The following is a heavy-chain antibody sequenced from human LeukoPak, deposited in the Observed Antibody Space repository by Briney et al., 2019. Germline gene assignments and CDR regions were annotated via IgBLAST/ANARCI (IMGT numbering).Heavy chain of an antibody. Sequence: PGGSLRLSCAASGFTFSSYWMSWVRQAPGKGLEWVANIKQDGSEKYYVDSVKGRFTIPRDNAKNSLYLQMNSLRAEDTAVYYCARVVLLWFGELVDAFDIWGQGTMVTVSS. J-gene: IGHJ3*02. D-gene: IGHD3-10*01. V-gene: IGHV3-7*01. CDR1: GFTFSSYW. CDR2: IKQDGSEK. CDR3: ARVVLLWFGELVDAFDI.